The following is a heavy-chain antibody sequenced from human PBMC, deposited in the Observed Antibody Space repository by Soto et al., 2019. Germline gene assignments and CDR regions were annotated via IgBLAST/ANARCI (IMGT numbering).Heavy chain of an antibody. CDR1: GSSISSST. V-gene: IGHV3-23*01. CDR3: AKLYSYFWSGNPVYFDS. D-gene: IGHD3-3*01. Sequence: PGGSLRLSCAASGSSISSSTMTWVRQAPGKGLAWISTISGRRGDTYYADSVKGRFTISTDKSNNTLYVQMNSLRAEDTALYYRAKLYSYFWSGNPVYFDSWGQGTPVTVSS. J-gene: IGHJ4*02. CDR2: ISGRRGDT.